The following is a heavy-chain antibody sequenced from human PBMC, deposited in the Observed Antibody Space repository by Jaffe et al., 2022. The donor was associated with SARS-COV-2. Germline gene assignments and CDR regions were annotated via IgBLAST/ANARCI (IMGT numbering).Heavy chain of an antibody. CDR3: ARDGSGTHAFDI. V-gene: IGHV3-30-3*01. Sequence: QVQLVESGGGVVQPGRSLRLSCAASGFTFSSYAMHWVRQAPGKGLEWVAVISYDGSNKYYADSVKGRFTISRDNSKNTLYLQMNSLRAEDTAVYYCARDGSGTHAFDIWGQGTMVTVSS. CDR2: ISYDGSNK. J-gene: IGHJ3*02. D-gene: IGHD3-10*01. CDR1: GFTFSSYA.